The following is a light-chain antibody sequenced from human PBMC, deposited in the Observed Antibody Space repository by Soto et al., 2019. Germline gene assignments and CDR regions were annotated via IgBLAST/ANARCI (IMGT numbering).Light chain of an antibody. J-gene: IGKJ1*01. CDR1: QDIRNK. CDR2: GAS. Sequence: AIQMTQFPSSLSASVRDRVVISCRTSQDIRNKLGWYQQKPGQAPKLLIFGASTLHSGVPSRFSGSGSGTRFPLTITSLQPEDVATYYCLHEYNYPWTFGQWTKVEIK. CDR3: LHEYNYPWT. V-gene: IGKV1-6*01.